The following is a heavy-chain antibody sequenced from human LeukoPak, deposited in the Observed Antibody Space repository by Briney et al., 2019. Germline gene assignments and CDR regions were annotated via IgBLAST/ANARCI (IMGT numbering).Heavy chain of an antibody. CDR1: GGSISSYY. D-gene: IGHD3-22*01. CDR3: ARGQRYYYDSSGPYYFDY. J-gene: IGHJ4*02. V-gene: IGHV4-59*01. CDR2: IYYSVST. Sequence: SETLSLTCTVSGGSISSYYWSWIRQPPGKGLEWIGYIYYSVSTNYNPSLKSRVTISVDTSKNQFSLKLSSVTAADTAVYYCARGQRYYYDSSGPYYFDYWGQGTLVTVSS.